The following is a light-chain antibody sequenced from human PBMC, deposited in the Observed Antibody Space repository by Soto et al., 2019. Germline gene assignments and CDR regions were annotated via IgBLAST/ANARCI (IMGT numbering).Light chain of an antibody. CDR1: QSVSSSY. V-gene: IGKV3-20*01. Sequence: EIVLTQSPGTLSLSPGERATLSCRASQSVSSSYLAWYQQKPGQAPRLLIYGASSRATGIPDMFSGSGSGTDFTLTISRLEPEDFAVYYCQQYGISPWSFGQGTMVEIK. CDR3: QQYGISPWS. CDR2: GAS. J-gene: IGKJ1*01.